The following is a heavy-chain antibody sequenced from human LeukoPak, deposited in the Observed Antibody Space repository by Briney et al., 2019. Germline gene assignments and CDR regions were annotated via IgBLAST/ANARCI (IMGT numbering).Heavy chain of an antibody. CDR1: GGSISSSSYY. CDR2: SHHAGRT. D-gene: IGHD7-27*01. J-gene: IGHJ4*02. CDR3: SRDHWDLSDSSPTDY. V-gene: IGHV4-39*07. Sequence: PSETLSLTCTVSGGSISSSSYYWGWIRQPPGKGLEWIGSSHHAGRTYYNPSLNSRVTISLDTSKNQFSLKLTSVTAADTALYFCSRDHWDLSDSSPTDYWGQGALVTVS.